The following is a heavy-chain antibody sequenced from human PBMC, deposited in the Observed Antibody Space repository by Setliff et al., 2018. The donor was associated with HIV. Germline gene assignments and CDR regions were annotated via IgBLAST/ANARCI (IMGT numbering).Heavy chain of an antibody. CDR3: ARDLRSSHGSPNYFDY. J-gene: IGHJ4*02. Sequence: GGSLRLSCAASGFTFHDYGMSWVRQAPGKGLEWVSGINWNGGSIGYADSVKGRFAISRDNAKNSLYLEMNSLRAEETAVYYCARDLRSSHGSPNYFDYWGRGALVTVSS. CDR2: INWNGGSI. CDR1: GFTFHDYG. D-gene: IGHD2-15*01. V-gene: IGHV3-20*04.